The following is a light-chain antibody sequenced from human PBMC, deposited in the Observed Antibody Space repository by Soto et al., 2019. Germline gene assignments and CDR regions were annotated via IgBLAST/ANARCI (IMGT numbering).Light chain of an antibody. CDR3: EQRSQWPLT. CDR1: QSVGTS. V-gene: IGKV3-11*01. Sequence: EIVLTQSPATLSLSPGERATLSCRASQSVGTSLEWFQQKPGQAPSLLIFDTFNRATDIPARFSGSGSGNDLPLTVSNLEPDDFAVYDCEQRSQWPLTFGGGTKVEIK. CDR2: DTF. J-gene: IGKJ4*02.